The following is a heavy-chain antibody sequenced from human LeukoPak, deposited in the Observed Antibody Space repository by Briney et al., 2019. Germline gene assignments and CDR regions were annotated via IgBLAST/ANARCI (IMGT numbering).Heavy chain of an antibody. V-gene: IGHV3-30-3*01. D-gene: IGHD2-21*02. CDR2: ISYDGSNK. J-gene: IGHJ4*02. CDR1: EFTFSSYA. Sequence: PGRSLRLSCAASEFTFSSYAMHWVRQAPGKGLEWVAVISYDGSNKYYADSVKGRFTISRDNSKSTLYLQMNSLRAEDTAVYYCASDSYCGGDCYSANDYWGQGTLVTVSS. CDR3: ASDSYCGGDCYSANDY.